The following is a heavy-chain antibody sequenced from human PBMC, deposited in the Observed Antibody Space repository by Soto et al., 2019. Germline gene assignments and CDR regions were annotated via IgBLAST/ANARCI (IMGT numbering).Heavy chain of an antibody. Sequence: SETLSLTCTVSGGSISSSSYYWGWIRQPPGKGLEWIGSIYYSGSTYYNPSLKSRVTISVDTSKNQFSLKLSSVTAADTAVYYCARHEVSIFGVVRRYFDYWGQGTLVTVSS. CDR3: ARHEVSIFGVVRRYFDY. CDR1: GGSISSSSYY. CDR2: IYYSGST. D-gene: IGHD3-3*01. J-gene: IGHJ4*02. V-gene: IGHV4-39*01.